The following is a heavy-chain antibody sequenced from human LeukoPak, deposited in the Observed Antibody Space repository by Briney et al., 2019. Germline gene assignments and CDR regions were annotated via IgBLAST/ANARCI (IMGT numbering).Heavy chain of an antibody. CDR1: GFTFSSYG. V-gene: IGHV3-30*18. CDR3: AKIEVAGAADAFGI. CDR2: ISYDGSNK. Sequence: GGSLRLSCAASGFTFSSYGMHWVRQAPGKGLEWVAVISYDGSNKYYADSVKGRFTISRDNSKNTLYLQMNSLRAEDTAVYYCAKIEVAGAADAFGIWGQGTMVTVSS. J-gene: IGHJ3*02. D-gene: IGHD2-15*01.